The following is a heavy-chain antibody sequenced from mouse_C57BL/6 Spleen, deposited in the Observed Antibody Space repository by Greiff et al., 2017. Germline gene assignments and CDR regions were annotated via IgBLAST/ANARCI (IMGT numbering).Heavy chain of an antibody. D-gene: IGHD3-2*02. Sequence: VQLQQPGAELVRPGSSVKLSCKASGYTFTSYWMHWVKQRPIQGLEWIGNIDPSDSETHYNQKFKDKATLTVDKSSSTAYMQLSSLTSEDSAVYYCARRAAQATAMDYWGQGTSVTVSS. CDR2: IDPSDSET. V-gene: IGHV1-52*01. CDR1: GYTFTSYW. CDR3: ARRAAQATAMDY. J-gene: IGHJ4*01.